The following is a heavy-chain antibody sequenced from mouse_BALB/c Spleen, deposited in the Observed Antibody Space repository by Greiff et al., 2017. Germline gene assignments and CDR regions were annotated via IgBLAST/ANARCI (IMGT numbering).Heavy chain of an antibody. CDR2: ISDGGSYT. V-gene: IGHV5-4*02. Sequence: EVQGVESGGGLVKPGGSLKLSCAASGFTFSDYYMYWVRQTPEKRLEWVATISDGGSYTYYPDSVKGRFTISRDNAKNTLYLQMSSLKSEDTAMYYCARDGYYGSYYFDYWGQGTTLTVSS. CDR3: ARDGYYGSYYFDY. J-gene: IGHJ2*01. CDR1: GFTFSDYY. D-gene: IGHD1-1*01.